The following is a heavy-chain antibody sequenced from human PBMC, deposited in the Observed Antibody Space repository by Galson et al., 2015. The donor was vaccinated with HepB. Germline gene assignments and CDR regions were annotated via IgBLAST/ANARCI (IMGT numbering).Heavy chain of an antibody. V-gene: IGHV3-21*01. CDR3: ASKGLRYFDQDAFDI. CDR2: ISSSSSYI. J-gene: IGHJ3*02. CDR1: GFTFSSYS. Sequence: SLRLSCAASGFTFSSYSMNWVRQAPGKGLEWVSSISSSSSYIYYADSVKGRFTISRDNAKNSLYLQMDSLRAEDTAVYYCASKGLRYFDQDAFDIWGQGTMVTVSS. D-gene: IGHD3-9*01.